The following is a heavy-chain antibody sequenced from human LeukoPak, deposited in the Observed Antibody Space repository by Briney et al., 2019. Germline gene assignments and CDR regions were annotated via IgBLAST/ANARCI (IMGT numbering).Heavy chain of an antibody. V-gene: IGHV4-34*01. CDR2: INHSGST. J-gene: IGHJ4*02. Sequence: SETLSLTCAAYGGSFSGYYWSWIRQPPGKGLEWIGEINHSGSTNYNPSLKSRVTISVDTSKNQFSLKLSSVTAADTAVYYCARGGNKGATAPDTGQYYFDYWGQGTLVTVSS. CDR1: GGSFSGYY. CDR3: ARGGNKGATAPDTGQYYFDY. D-gene: IGHD1-26*01.